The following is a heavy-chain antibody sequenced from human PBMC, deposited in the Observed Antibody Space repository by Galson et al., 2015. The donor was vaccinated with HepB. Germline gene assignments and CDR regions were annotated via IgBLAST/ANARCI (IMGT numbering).Heavy chain of an antibody. J-gene: IGHJ5*02. Sequence: SLRLSCAASGFTFSSYSMNWVRQAPGKGLEWVSSISSSSSYIYYADSVKGRFTISRDNAKDSLYLQMNSLRAEDTAVYYCARGAITIFGVVIPPNWFDPWGQGTLVTVSS. CDR1: GFTFSSYS. CDR3: ARGAITIFGVVIPPNWFDP. D-gene: IGHD3-3*01. CDR2: ISSSSSYI. V-gene: IGHV3-21*01.